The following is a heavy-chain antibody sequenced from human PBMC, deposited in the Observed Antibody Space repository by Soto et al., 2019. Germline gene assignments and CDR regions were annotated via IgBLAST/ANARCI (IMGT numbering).Heavy chain of an antibody. J-gene: IGHJ4*02. Sequence: QVQLVESGGGVVQPGRSLRLSCAASGFTFSSYGMHWVRQAPGKGLEWVAVISYDGSNKYYADSVKGRFTISRDNSKKTLNLQMNRLRAEDTAVYYCAKEHLGYCISSSCYVDYWGQGTLVTVSS. V-gene: IGHV3-30*18. CDR1: GFTFSSYG. CDR3: AKEHLGYCISSSCYVDY. CDR2: ISYDGSNK. D-gene: IGHD2-2*01.